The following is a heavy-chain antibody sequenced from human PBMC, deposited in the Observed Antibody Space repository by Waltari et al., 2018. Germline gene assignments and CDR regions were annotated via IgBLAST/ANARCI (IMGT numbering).Heavy chain of an antibody. V-gene: IGHV4-39*02. J-gene: IGHJ3*01. CDR3: ATYIGASIGTAAFDV. D-gene: IGHD5-12*01. CDR1: GGSITSNRHY. CDR2: MSYNGAT. Sequence: QLQLQESGPGLGKPSETLSLTCIVSGGSITSNRHYWAWIRQPPGQGLAWIGTMSYNGATYSSPSLKSRVTVSRDTSKNHLSLKLGSVTAADTAVYYCATYIGASIGTAAFDVWGQGTMVTVSS.